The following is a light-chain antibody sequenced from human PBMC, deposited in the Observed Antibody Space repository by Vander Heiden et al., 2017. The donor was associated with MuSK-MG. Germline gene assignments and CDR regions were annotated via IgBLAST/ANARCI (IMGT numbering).Light chain of an antibody. CDR1: QSLLHSDGYNY. Sequence: DTVMTQSPLSLHVTPGEPASISCRSSQSLLHSDGYNYLAWYLQKPGQSPQVLIYLGSDRASGVPDRFSASGSGTDFTLKISRVEAEDVGVYYCMQTLHFPYTFGQGTKLEIK. CDR2: LGS. V-gene: IGKV2-28*01. CDR3: MQTLHFPYT. J-gene: IGKJ2*01.